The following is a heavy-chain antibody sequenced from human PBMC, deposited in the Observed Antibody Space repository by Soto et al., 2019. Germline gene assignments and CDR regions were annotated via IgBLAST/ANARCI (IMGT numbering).Heavy chain of an antibody. V-gene: IGHV3-11*01. CDR3: ARDPYGYCSGGSCPDPLYFNY. D-gene: IGHD2-15*01. CDR1: GFTFSDYY. CDR2: ISSSGSTI. Sequence: GGSLRLSCAASGFTFSDYYMSWIRQAPGKGLEWVSYISSSGSTIYYADSVKGRFTISRDNAKNSLYLQMNSLRAEDTAVYYCARDPYGYCSGGSCPDPLYFNYWGQGTLVTVSS. J-gene: IGHJ4*02.